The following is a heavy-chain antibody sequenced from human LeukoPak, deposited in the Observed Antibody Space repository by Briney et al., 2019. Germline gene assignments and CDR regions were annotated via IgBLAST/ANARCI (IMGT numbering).Heavy chain of an antibody. J-gene: IGHJ3*02. CDR3: ARDYYDHVGGSYRDDAFDI. Sequence: NPSETLSLTCTVSGGSISSYYWSWIRQPAGKGLEWIGRIYTSGSTNYNPSLKSRVTMSVDTSKNQFSLKLSSVTAADTAVYYCARDYYDHVGGSYRDDAFDIRGQGTMVTVSS. D-gene: IGHD3-16*02. V-gene: IGHV4-4*07. CDR2: IYTSGST. CDR1: GGSISSYY.